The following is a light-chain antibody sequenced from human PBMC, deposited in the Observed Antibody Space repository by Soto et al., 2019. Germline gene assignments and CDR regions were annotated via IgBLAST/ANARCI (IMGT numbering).Light chain of an antibody. V-gene: IGLV2-23*03. J-gene: IGLJ1*01. CDR1: SSDVGSYNL. Sequence: QSALTQPASVSGSPGQLITISCTGTSSDVGSYNLVSWYQQHPGKAPKLMIYEGSKRPSGVSNRFSGSKSGNTASLTISGLQAEDEADYYCCSYAGSSTFAYVFGTGTQLTVL. CDR2: EGS. CDR3: CSYAGSSTFAYV.